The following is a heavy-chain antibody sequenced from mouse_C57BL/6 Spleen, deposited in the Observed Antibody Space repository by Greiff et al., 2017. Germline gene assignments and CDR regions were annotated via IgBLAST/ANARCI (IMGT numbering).Heavy chain of an antibody. D-gene: IGHD2-3*01. CDR3: ARYDGYFGWYFDV. CDR1: GYTFTSYG. V-gene: IGHV1-81*01. CDR2: IYPRSGNT. Sequence: VQLQESGAELARPGASVKLSCKASGYTFTSYGISWVKQRTGQGLEWIGEIYPRSGNTYYNEKFKGKVTLTADKSSSTAYMELRSLTSEDSAFYFCARYDGYFGWYFDVWGTGTTVTVSS. J-gene: IGHJ1*03.